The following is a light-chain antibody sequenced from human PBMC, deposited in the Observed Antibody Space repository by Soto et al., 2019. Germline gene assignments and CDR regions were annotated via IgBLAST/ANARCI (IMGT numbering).Light chain of an antibody. Sequence: QSALTQPASVSGSPGQSITISCTGTSSDVGSYNLVSWYQQYPGKAPKVMIYEGSKRPSGVSNRFSGSKSGNTASLTISGLQAEDEADYYCCSFAGGVLFGGGTKLTVL. CDR3: CSFAGGVL. CDR2: EGS. J-gene: IGLJ2*01. CDR1: SSDVGSYNL. V-gene: IGLV2-23*01.